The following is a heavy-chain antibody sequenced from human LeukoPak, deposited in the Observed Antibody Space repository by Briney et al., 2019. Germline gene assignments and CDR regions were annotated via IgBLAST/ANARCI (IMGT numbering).Heavy chain of an antibody. CDR2: IYTSGST. D-gene: IGHD6-6*01. V-gene: IGHV4-4*07. CDR3: AREYSSSSGKALDY. J-gene: IGHJ4*02. Sequence: SETLSLTCTVSSGSLGSYYWNWLRQPAGRGLEWIGHIYTSGSTNYNPSLKSRVTMSVDTSKKQFSLKLNSVTAADTAFYYCAREYSSSSGKALDYWGQGTLVTVSS. CDR1: SGSLGSYY.